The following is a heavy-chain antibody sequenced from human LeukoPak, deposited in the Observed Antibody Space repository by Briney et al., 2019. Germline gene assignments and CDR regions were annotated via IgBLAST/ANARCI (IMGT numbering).Heavy chain of an antibody. V-gene: IGHV3-43*02. CDR2: ISGDGGST. D-gene: IGHD1-26*01. CDR3: AKARYSGSYYSSWGPDY. Sequence: GGSLRLSCAASGFTFDDYAMHWVRQAPGKGLEWDSLISGDGGSTYYADSVKGRFTISRDNSKNSLYLQMNSLRTEDTALYYCAKARYSGSYYSSWGPDYWGQGTLVTVSS. J-gene: IGHJ4*02. CDR1: GFTFDDYA.